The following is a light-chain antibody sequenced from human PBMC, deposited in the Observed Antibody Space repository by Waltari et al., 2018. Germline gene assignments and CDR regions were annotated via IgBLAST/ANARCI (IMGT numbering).Light chain of an antibody. CDR3: CSYTSSHTVV. CDR2: EVT. CDR1: SSDAGDYNY. Sequence: QSALTQPASVPGSPGQSITISCTGTSSDAGDYNYVSWYQQHPGKVPKLMIFEVTNRPSVVANRFSGSKSGYTSSLTISVLQAEDEADYYCCSYTSSHTVVSGGGTKLPVL. V-gene: IGLV2-14*01. J-gene: IGLJ2*01.